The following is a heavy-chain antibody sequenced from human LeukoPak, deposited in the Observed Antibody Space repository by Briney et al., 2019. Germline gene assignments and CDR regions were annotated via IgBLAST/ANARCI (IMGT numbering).Heavy chain of an antibody. CDR1: GFTFSIYG. J-gene: IGHJ4*02. CDR2: ISGTGGST. Sequence: GGSLRLSCAASGFTFSIYGMNWVRQAPGEGVEWVSAISGTGGSTYYADSVKGRSTISRDNSKNTLYLQMSSLRADDTAVYYCVLGSGFAYFDYWGQGALVTVSS. CDR3: VLGSGFAYFDY. V-gene: IGHV3-23*01. D-gene: IGHD3-22*01.